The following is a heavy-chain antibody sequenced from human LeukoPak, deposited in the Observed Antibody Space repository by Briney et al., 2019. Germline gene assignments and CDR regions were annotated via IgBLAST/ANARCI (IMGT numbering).Heavy chain of an antibody. CDR2: IYYSGST. CDR1: GGSISSGSYY. D-gene: IGHD6-13*01. CDR3: ARERYSSSWEAGFDY. Sequence: SETLSLTCTVSGGSISSGSYYWGWIRQPPGKGLEWIGSIYYSGSTYYNPSLKSRVTISVDTSKNQFSLKLSSVTAADTAVYYCARERYSSSWEAGFDYWGQGTLVTVSS. V-gene: IGHV4-39*07. J-gene: IGHJ4*02.